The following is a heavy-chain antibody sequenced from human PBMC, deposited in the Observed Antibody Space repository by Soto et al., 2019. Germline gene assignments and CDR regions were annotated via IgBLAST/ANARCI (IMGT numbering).Heavy chain of an antibody. V-gene: IGHV3-48*03. Sequence: PWGSLRLSCAASGFTFSSYEISCVRQSPLKWLEWVSYISSSGSTIYYADSVKGRFTISRDNAKNSLYLQMNSLRAEDTAVYYCARDWGSHKYYYDSSGYSRHHYWGQGTLVTVSS. CDR1: GFTFSSYE. CDR2: ISSSGSTI. J-gene: IGHJ4*02. CDR3: ARDWGSHKYYYDSSGYSRHHY. D-gene: IGHD3-22*01.